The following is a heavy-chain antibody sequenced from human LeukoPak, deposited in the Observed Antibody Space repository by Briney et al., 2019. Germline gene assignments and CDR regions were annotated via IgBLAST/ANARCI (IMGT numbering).Heavy chain of an antibody. J-gene: IGHJ4*02. Sequence: ASVTVSCTASGYTFTSYGINWVRQAPGQGLEWMGIINPSGGSTSYAQKFQGRVTMTRDMSTSTVYMELSSLRSEDTAVYYCARDRSYYYGSGSLGNWGQGTLVTVSS. V-gene: IGHV1-46*01. CDR1: GYTFTSYG. D-gene: IGHD3-10*01. CDR2: INPSGGST. CDR3: ARDRSYYYGSGSLGN.